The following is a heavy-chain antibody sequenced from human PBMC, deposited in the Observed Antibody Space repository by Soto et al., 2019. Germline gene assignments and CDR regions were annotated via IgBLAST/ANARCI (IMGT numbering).Heavy chain of an antibody. D-gene: IGHD3-22*01. CDR1: GGTFSSYA. CDR2: IIPIFGTA. Sequence: QVQLVQSGAEVKKPGSSVKVSCKASGGTFSSYAISWVRQAPGQGLEWMGGIIPIFGTANYAQKFQGRVTITADESTSTAYMELSSLRSEDTVVYYCARGQNYYDSSGYYYGDLDYWGQGTLVTVSS. V-gene: IGHV1-69*12. CDR3: ARGQNYYDSSGYYYGDLDY. J-gene: IGHJ4*02.